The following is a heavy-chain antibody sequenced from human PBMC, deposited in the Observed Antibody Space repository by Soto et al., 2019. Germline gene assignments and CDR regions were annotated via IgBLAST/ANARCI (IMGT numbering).Heavy chain of an antibody. J-gene: IGHJ5*02. CDR1: NGSFGGYY. CDR2: INRSAST. V-gene: IGHV4-34*01. Sequence: QVQLQQWGAGLLKPSETLSLTCAVYNGSFGGYYWSWIRQPPGKGLEWIGEINRSASTNYNPSLKSRVTISVDTSKNQYSLKVNSVTAADAAVYYCARVVAATSRGWFDPWGQGTLVTVSS. CDR3: ARVVAATSRGWFDP. D-gene: IGHD2-15*01.